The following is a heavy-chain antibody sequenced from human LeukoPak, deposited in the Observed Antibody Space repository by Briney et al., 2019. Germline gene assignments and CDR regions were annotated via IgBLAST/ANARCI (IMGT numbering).Heavy chain of an antibody. CDR2: MSASGGST. Sequence: SGGSLRLSCAASGFTFSTSAMNWVRQAPGKGLEWVSGMSASGGSTYYADSVKGRFTISRDNSKNTLYLQMNSLRAEDTAIYFFAKGVITGTTPQPLDYWGQGTVVSVSS. CDR3: AKGVITGTTPQPLDY. CDR1: GFTFSTSA. D-gene: IGHD1-7*01. V-gene: IGHV3-23*01. J-gene: IGHJ4*02.